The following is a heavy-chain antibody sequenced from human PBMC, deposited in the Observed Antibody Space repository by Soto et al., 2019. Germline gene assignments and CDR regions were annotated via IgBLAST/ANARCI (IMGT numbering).Heavy chain of an antibody. CDR2: INHSGST. D-gene: IGHD6-13*01. J-gene: IGHJ1*01. CDR3: ARRIAAAGTKYFQH. Sequence: PSETLSLTCAVYGGSFSGYYWSWIRQPPGKGLEWIGEINHSGSTNYNPSLKSRVTISVDTSKNQFSLKLSSVTAADTAVYYCARRIAAAGTKYFQHWGQGTLVTVSS. V-gene: IGHV4-34*01. CDR1: GGSFSGYY.